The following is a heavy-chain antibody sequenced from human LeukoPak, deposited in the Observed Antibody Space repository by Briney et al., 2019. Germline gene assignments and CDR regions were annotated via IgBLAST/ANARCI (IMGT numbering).Heavy chain of an antibody. Sequence: GGSLRLSFAASGFTFSSYWMSWVRQAPGKGLEWVANIKQDGSEKYYVDSVKGRFTISRDNAKNSLYLQMNSLRAEDTAVYYCAREEVATILYLYYYYGMDVWGQGTTVTVSS. CDR1: GFTFSSYW. CDR2: IKQDGSEK. CDR3: AREEVATILYLYYYYGMDV. J-gene: IGHJ6*02. D-gene: IGHD5-12*01. V-gene: IGHV3-7*01.